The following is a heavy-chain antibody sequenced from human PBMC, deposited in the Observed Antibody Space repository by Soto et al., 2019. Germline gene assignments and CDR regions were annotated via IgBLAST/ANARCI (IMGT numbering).Heavy chain of an antibody. D-gene: IGHD1-1*01. V-gene: IGHV3-73*01. CDR1: GFTFSGSA. Sequence: EVQLVESGGGLVQPGGSLKLSCAASGFTFSGSAMHWVRQASGKGLEWVGRIRSKANSYATAYAASVKGRFTISRDDSKNTAYLQMNSLNIEDTAVYYCTSKRMYYFDYWGQGTLVTVSS. J-gene: IGHJ4*02. CDR2: IRSKANSYAT. CDR3: TSKRMYYFDY.